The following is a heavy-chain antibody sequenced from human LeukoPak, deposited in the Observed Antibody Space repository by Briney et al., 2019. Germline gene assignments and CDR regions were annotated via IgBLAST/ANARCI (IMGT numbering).Heavy chain of an antibody. J-gene: IGHJ2*01. CDR2: VYNSGDT. CDR1: GGSASSDY. Sequence: SETLSLTCTVSGGSASSDYWSWIRQSPGKGLEWVGYVYNSGDTGKNPSLKSRVTILLDTSKNQCSLKLTSVSAADTAVYYCARLKLGAYFDLWGRGTLVTVSS. V-gene: IGHV4-59*08. CDR3: ARLKLGAYFDL. D-gene: IGHD3-16*01.